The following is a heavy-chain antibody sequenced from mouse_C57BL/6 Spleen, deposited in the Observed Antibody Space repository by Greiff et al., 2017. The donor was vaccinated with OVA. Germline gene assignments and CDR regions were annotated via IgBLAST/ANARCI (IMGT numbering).Heavy chain of an antibody. Sequence: VKLMESGAELMKPGASVKLSCKATGYTFTGYWIEWVKQRPGHGLEWIGEILPGSGSTNTNEKFKGKAKFTADTSYNTTYTQLGSLTTEDDAIYYCARGRYGFAYWGQGTLVTVSA. CDR1: GYTFTGYW. V-gene: IGHV1-9*01. CDR3: ARGRYGFAY. D-gene: IGHD1-1*01. J-gene: IGHJ3*01. CDR2: ILPGSGST.